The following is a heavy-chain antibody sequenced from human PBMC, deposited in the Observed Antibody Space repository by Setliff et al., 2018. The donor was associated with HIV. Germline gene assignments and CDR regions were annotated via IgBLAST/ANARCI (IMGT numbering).Heavy chain of an antibody. CDR1: GYTLSELS. CDR3: ARDPNWHAFDI. V-gene: IGHV1-24*01. CDR2: FDPEDGET. Sequence: ASVKVSCKVSGYTLSELSMHWVRQAPGEGLEWMGGFDPEDGETIYAEKFQGRVTMTDDTATETAYMELNNLRVEDTAIYYCARDPNWHAFDIWGQGTMVTASS. J-gene: IGHJ3*02.